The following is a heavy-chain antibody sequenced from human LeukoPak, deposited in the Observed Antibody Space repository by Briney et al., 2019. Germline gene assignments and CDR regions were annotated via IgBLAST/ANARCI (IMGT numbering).Heavy chain of an antibody. V-gene: IGHV4-39*01. CDR3: ARPNYGDFVYFDH. Sequence: SETLSLTCTVSGGSISSSTYYWGWIRQPPGKGLEWIGSIKYSGITRYSPSLKSRVTISVDTSKNQFSLKVTSVTAADTAVYYCARPNYGDFVYFDHWGQGTLVTVSS. CDR2: IKYSGIT. D-gene: IGHD4-17*01. J-gene: IGHJ4*02. CDR1: GGSISSSTYY.